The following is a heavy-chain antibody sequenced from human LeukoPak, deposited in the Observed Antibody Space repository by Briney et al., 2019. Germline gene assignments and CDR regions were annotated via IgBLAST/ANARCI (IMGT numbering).Heavy chain of an antibody. CDR3: AKDRTSSSWSPVDY. V-gene: IGHV3-30*18. D-gene: IGHD6-13*01. J-gene: IGHJ4*02. Sequence: PGGSLRLSCAASGFTFSSYGMHWVRQAPGKGLEWVAVISYDGSNKYYADSVKGRFTISRDNSKNTLYLQMNSLRAEDTAVYYCAKDRTSSSWSPVDYWGQGTLVTVSP. CDR2: ISYDGSNK. CDR1: GFTFSSYG.